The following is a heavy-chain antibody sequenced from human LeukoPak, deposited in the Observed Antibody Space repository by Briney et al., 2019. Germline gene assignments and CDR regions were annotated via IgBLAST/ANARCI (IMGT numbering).Heavy chain of an antibody. Sequence: SETLSLTCAVYGGSFSGYYWSWIRQPPGKGLEWIGEINHSGSTNYNPSLKSRVTISVDTSKNQFSLKLSSVTAADTAVYYCARLRSWYIAFDIWGQGTMVTVSS. CDR1: GGSFSGYY. CDR3: ARLRSWYIAFDI. CDR2: INHSGST. V-gene: IGHV4-34*01. J-gene: IGHJ3*02. D-gene: IGHD6-13*01.